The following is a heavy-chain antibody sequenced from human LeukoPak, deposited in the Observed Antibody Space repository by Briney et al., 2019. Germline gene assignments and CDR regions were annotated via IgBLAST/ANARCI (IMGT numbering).Heavy chain of an antibody. CDR2: NNHSGST. V-gene: IGHV4-34*01. Sequence: PSETLSLTCAVYGGSFSGYYWSWIRQPPGKGLEWIGENNHSGSTNYNPSLKSRVTISVDTSKNQFSLKLSSVTAADTAVYYCARGLGRGKGAYYFDYWGQGTLVTVSS. CDR1: GGSFSGYY. CDR3: ARGLGRGKGAYYFDY. D-gene: IGHD1-26*01. J-gene: IGHJ4*02.